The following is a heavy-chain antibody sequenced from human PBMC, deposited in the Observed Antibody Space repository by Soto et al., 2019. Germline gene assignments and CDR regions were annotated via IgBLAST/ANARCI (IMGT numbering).Heavy chain of an antibody. CDR2: INAGNGNT. CDR3: ARDPSYYGMDV. Sequence: QVKLVQSGAEEKKPWASVKVSCKASGYTFTSYAMHWVRQAPGQRLEWMGWINAGNGNTKYSQKFQGRVTITRDTSASTAYMELSSLRSEDTAVYYCARDPSYYGMDVWGQGTTVTVSS. CDR1: GYTFTSYA. J-gene: IGHJ6*02. V-gene: IGHV1-3*05.